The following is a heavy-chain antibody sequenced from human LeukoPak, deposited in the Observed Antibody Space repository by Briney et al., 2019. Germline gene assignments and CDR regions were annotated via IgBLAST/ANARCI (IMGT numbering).Heavy chain of an antibody. CDR2: MNPNSGNT. CDR3: ARGSRAVVLRYFDWLRGYRDAFDI. J-gene: IGHJ3*02. CDR1: GGTFSSYA. Sequence: EASVKVSCKASGGTFSSYAISWVRQAPGQGLEWMGWMNPNSGNTGYAQKFQGRVTMTRNTSISTAYMELSSLRSEDTAVYYCARGSRAVVLRYFDWLRGYRDAFDIWGQGTMVTVSS. D-gene: IGHD3-9*01. V-gene: IGHV1-8*02.